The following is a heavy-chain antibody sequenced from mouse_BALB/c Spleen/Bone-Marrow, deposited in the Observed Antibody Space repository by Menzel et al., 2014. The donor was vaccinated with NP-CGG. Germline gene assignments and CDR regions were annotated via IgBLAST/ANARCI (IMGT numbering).Heavy chain of an antibody. CDR3: ARGGLHYFDY. CDR1: GYTFTSYW. Sequence: DLVKPGASVKLSCKASGYTFTSYWINWIKQRPGQGLEWIGRIAPGSGSSYYNEMFKGKATLTVDTSSSTAYIQLSSLSSEDSAVCFCARGGLHYFDYWGQGTTLTVSS. J-gene: IGHJ2*01. CDR2: IAPGSGSS. D-gene: IGHD3-3*01. V-gene: IGHV1S41*01.